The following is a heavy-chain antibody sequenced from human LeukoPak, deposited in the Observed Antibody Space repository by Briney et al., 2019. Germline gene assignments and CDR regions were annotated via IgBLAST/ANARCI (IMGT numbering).Heavy chain of an antibody. J-gene: IGHJ3*02. D-gene: IGHD7-27*01. CDR1: GFMFSSFA. V-gene: IGHV3-30*14. Sequence: GGSLRLSCTASGFMFSSFAIHWVRQAPGKGPEWGAVITYDGRSTYYADSVKGRFSISRDNSENTLYLQMNSLRAEDTAVYYCARPQDFGLTGMNAFDIWGQGTMVTVSS. CDR2: ITYDGRST. CDR3: ARPQDFGLTGMNAFDI.